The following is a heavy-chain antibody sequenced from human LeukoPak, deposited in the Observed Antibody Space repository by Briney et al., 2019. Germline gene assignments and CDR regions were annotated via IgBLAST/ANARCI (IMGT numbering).Heavy chain of an antibody. CDR2: IYPGDSDT. CDR3: ARHAPQDIVVVPAVFGWFDP. V-gene: IGHV5-51*01. D-gene: IGHD2-2*01. CDR1: GYSFTCYW. Sequence: GESLKISCKGSGYSFTCYWIGWVRQMPGKGLEWMGIIYPGDSDTRYSPSFQGQVTISADKSISTAYLQWSSLKASDTAMYYCARHAPQDIVVVPAVFGWFDPWGQGTLVTVSS. J-gene: IGHJ5*02.